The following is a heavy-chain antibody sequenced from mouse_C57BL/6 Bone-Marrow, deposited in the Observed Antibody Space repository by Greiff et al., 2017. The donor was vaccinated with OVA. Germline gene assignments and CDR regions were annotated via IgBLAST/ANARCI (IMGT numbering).Heavy chain of an antibody. CDR2: IDPSDSYT. CDR1: GYTFTSYW. D-gene: IGHD2-4*01. V-gene: IGHV1-69*01. J-gene: IGHJ2*01. Sequence: VQLQQPGAELVMPGASVKLSCKASGYTFTSYWMHWVKQRPGQGLEWIGEIDPSDSYTNYNQKFKGKSTLTVDKSSSTAYMQLSSLTSEDSAVYYCAGLNYDYDEEVYVDYWGQGTTLTVSS. CDR3: AGLNYDYDEEVYVDY.